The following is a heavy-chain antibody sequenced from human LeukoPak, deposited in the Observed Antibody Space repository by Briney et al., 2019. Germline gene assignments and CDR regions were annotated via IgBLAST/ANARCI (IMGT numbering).Heavy chain of an antibody. J-gene: IGHJ4*02. CDR1: GGSISSRAYY. CDR2: IYYTGAT. Sequence: SETLSLTCTVSGGSISSRAYYWGWIRQPPGKGLEWIGSIYYTGATYSSPSLKSRLTISVDTSNNQFSLKLSSVTAADTAVYYCARGFATMVRGVVLDFWGQGTLVTVSS. CDR3: ARGFATMVRGVVLDF. V-gene: IGHV4-39*01. D-gene: IGHD3-10*01.